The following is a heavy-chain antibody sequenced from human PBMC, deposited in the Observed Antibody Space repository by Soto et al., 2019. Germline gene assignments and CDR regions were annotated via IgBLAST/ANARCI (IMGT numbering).Heavy chain of an antibody. CDR2: ISSSSSYI. CDR3: ARDSITMVRGTGYYGMDV. Sequence: GGSLRLSCAASGFTFSSYSMNWVRQAPGKGLEWVSSISSSSSYIYYADSVKGRFTISRDNAKNSLYLQMNSLRAEDTAVYYCARDSITMVRGTGYYGMDVWGQGTTVTV. D-gene: IGHD3-10*01. V-gene: IGHV3-21*01. J-gene: IGHJ6*02. CDR1: GFTFSSYS.